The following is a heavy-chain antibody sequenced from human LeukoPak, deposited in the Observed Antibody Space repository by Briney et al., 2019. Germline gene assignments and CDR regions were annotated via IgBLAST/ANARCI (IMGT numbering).Heavy chain of an antibody. Sequence: SGGSLRLSCAASGFTFSSYAMHWVRQAPGKGLEWVAVISYDGSNKYYADSVKGRFTISRDNSKNTLYLQMNSLRAEDTAVYYCARDSPLGTGDFDYWGQGTLVTVSS. CDR2: ISYDGSNK. CDR3: ARDSPLGTGDFDY. J-gene: IGHJ4*02. V-gene: IGHV3-30-3*01. D-gene: IGHD2-8*02. CDR1: GFTFSSYA.